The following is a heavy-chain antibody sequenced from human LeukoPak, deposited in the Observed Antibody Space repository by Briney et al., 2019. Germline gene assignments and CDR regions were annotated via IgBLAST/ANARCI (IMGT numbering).Heavy chain of an antibody. J-gene: IGHJ5*02. D-gene: IGHD2-2*01. CDR2: IYYSGNT. CDR3: ARRPAGVPTEPNWFDP. V-gene: IGHV4-39*01. CDR1: GGSMRSSRYY. Sequence: KASETLSLTCTVSGGSMRSSRYYWGWIRPPPGKGLEWIASIYYSGNTYYNPSLRSRVTISIDTSKKQFSLKLTSVTAADTAVYYCARRPAGVPTEPNWFDPWGQGTLVTVSS.